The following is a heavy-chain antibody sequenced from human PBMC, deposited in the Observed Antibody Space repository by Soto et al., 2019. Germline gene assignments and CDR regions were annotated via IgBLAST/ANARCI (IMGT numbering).Heavy chain of an antibody. CDR1: GGSISSGGYY. Sequence: LSLTCTVSGGSISSGGYYWSWIRQHPGKGLEWIGYIYYSGSTYYNPSLKSRVTISVDTSKNQFSLKLSSVTAADTAVYYCARVMATTASFDYWGQGTLVTVSS. CDR3: ARVMATTASFDY. D-gene: IGHD5-12*01. J-gene: IGHJ4*02. V-gene: IGHV4-31*03. CDR2: IYYSGST.